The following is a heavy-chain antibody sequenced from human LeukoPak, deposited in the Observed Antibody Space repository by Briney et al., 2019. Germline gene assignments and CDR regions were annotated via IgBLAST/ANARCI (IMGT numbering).Heavy chain of an antibody. Sequence: GGLRLSCAASGFTFSSCAMSWVRQAPGKGLEWVSAISGSGGSTYYADSVKGRFTISRDNSKNTLYLQMNSLRAEDTAVYYCAKVPDYDFWSGYYSHWGQGTLVTVSS. V-gene: IGHV3-23*01. CDR3: AKVPDYDFWSGYYSH. CDR1: GFTFSSCA. D-gene: IGHD3-3*01. CDR2: ISGSGGST. J-gene: IGHJ4*02.